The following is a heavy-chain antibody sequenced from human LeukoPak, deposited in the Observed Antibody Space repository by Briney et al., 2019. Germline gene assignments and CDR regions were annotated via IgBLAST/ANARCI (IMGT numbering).Heavy chain of an antibody. CDR1: GFTFNSYA. J-gene: IGHJ4*02. Sequence: GSLRLSCVGSGFTFNSYAVHWVRQPPGQGLEWIGEISLRGLTNYNPSLKSRVTMSLDKSKNLLSLNLTSVTAADTAVYYCSRESGAFCPFGYWGQGTLVTVSS. V-gene: IGHV4-4*02. CDR2: ISLRGLT. CDR3: SRESGAFCPFGY. D-gene: IGHD1-26*01.